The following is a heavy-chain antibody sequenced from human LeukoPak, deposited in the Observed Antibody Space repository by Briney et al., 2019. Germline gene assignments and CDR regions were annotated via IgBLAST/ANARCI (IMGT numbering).Heavy chain of an antibody. CDR2: ISSDGGST. Sequence: GGSLRLSCAASGFTFSMYAMHWVRQAPGKGLEYVSAISSDGGSTYYANSVKGRFTISRDNSKNALYLQMGSLRAEDMAVYYCVNYGMDVWGQGTTVTVSS. V-gene: IGHV3-64*01. CDR1: GFTFSMYA. CDR3: VNYGMDV. J-gene: IGHJ6*02.